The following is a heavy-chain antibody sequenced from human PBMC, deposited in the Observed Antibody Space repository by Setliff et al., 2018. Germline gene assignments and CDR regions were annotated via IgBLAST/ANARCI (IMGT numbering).Heavy chain of an antibody. CDR2: IIPVFGTA. Sequence: GASVKVSCKASGGIFNSFSITWVRQAPGQGLEWMGRIIPVFGTANYAQKFQGRVTITADKSTSTAYMELSSLRSEDTAVYYCARELPRTIFGVVMDYWGQGTLVTVSS. D-gene: IGHD3-3*01. CDR1: GGIFNSFS. J-gene: IGHJ4*02. V-gene: IGHV1-69*06. CDR3: ARELPRTIFGVVMDY.